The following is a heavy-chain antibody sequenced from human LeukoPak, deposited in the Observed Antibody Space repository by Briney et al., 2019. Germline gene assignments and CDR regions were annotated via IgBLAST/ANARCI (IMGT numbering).Heavy chain of an antibody. Sequence: GGSLRLSCAASGFTFDDYVMHWVRQAPGKGLEWVSGISWNSGSIGYADSVKGRFTISRDNAKNSLYLQMNSLRAEDTALYYCAKDIGEVAVAGIDYWGQGTLVTVSS. V-gene: IGHV3-9*01. CDR2: ISWNSGSI. D-gene: IGHD6-19*01. CDR3: AKDIGEVAVAGIDY. J-gene: IGHJ4*02. CDR1: GFTFDDYV.